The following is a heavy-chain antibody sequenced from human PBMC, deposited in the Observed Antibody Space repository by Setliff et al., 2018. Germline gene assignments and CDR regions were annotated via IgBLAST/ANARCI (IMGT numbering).Heavy chain of an antibody. CDR1: GGSISTYY. J-gene: IGHJ4*02. Sequence: PSETLSLTCTVSGGSISTYYWSWIRQTPVKGLEWIGYVYYSGTTNYNPLFKSRVTISVDRPKNQFSLKLSSVTAADTGAYYCARDSALHSYHYDSSGYLDYWGQGALVTSPQ. CDR3: ARDSALHSYHYDSSGYLDY. D-gene: IGHD3-22*01. V-gene: IGHV4-59*01. CDR2: VYYSGTT.